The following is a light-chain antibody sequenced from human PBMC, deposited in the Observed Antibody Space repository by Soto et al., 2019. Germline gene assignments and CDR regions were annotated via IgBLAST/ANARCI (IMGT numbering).Light chain of an antibody. CDR2: RGI. CDR3: QVWDCSTAHVV. J-gene: IGLJ2*01. Sequence: SYELTQPLSVSVALGQTARITCGGNNIGSKNVHWYQQQPGQAPVLVIYRGINRPSGIPERFSGSDSGNTATLTISRAQAGDEADYFCQVWDCSTAHVVFGGGTKLTVL. V-gene: IGLV3-9*01. CDR1: NIGSKN.